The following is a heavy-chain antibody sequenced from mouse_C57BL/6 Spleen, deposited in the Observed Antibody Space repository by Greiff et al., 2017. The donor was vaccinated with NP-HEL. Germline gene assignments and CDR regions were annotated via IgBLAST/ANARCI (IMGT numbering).Heavy chain of an antibody. V-gene: IGHV1-53*01. Sequence: QVQLKQPGTELVKPGASVKLSCKASGYTFTSYWMHWVKQRPGQGLEWIGNINPSNGGTNYNEKFKSKATLTVDKSSSTAYMQLSSLTSEDSAVYYCARGGMGNPYYYAMDYWGQGTSVTVSS. CDR1: GYTFTSYW. J-gene: IGHJ4*01. CDR2: INPSNGGT. CDR3: ARGGMGNPYYYAMDY. D-gene: IGHD2-1*01.